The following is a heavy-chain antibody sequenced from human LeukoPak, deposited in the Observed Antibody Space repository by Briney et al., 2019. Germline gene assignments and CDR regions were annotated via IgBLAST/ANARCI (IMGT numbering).Heavy chain of an antibody. V-gene: IGHV1-46*01. J-gene: IGHJ4*02. CDR1: GYTFIGYY. D-gene: IGHD6-19*01. CDR2: INPSGGST. Sequence: ASVKVSCKASGYTFIGYYMHWVRQAPGQGLEWMGIINPSGGSTSYAQKFQGRVTMTRDTSTSTVYMELSSLRSEDTAVYYCAREIVDYSSGFLIDYWGQGTLATVSS. CDR3: AREIVDYSSGFLIDY.